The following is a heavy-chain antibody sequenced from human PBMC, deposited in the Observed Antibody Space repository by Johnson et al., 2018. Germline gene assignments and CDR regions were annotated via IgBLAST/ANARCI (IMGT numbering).Heavy chain of an antibody. D-gene: IGHD6-13*01. V-gene: IGHV3-33*01. CDR3: ARDLYSSSYGWFDP. J-gene: IGHJ5*02. CDR1: GFTFSNYA. Sequence: QVQLVQSGGGVVQPGRSLRLSCAASGFTFSNYAMHWVRQAPGKGLEWVAVIWYDGSYKYYADSVKGRFTISRDNSKSTLFLLMNSLRAEDKSIYYCARDLYSSSYGWFDPWGQGTQVTVPS. CDR2: IWYDGSYK.